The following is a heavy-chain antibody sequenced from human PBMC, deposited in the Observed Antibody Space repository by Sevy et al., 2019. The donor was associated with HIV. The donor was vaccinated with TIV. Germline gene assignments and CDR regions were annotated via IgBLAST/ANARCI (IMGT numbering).Heavy chain of an antibody. D-gene: IGHD3-22*01. CDR1: GFAFRDYA. CDR2: IRSLSYGGTT. CDR3: TRDPVPLYYYDSSGYYYDH. Sequence: GGSLRLSCVTSGFAFRDYAMSWFRQAPGKGPEWLGFIRSLSYGGTTEYAASVKGRFSISRDDSKSIAYLQMNSLKTEDTAVYYCTRDPVPLYYYDSSGYYYDHWGQGTLVTVSS. J-gene: IGHJ4*02. V-gene: IGHV3-49*03.